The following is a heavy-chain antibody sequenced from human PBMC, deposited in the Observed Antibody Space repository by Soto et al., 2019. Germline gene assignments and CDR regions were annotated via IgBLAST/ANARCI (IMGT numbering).Heavy chain of an antibody. CDR3: ARFAAYYDILTGLHVGNYFDY. J-gene: IGHJ4*02. CDR2: INHSGST. CDR1: GGSFSGYY. V-gene: IGHV4-34*01. Sequence: SETLSLTCAVYGGSFSGYYWSWIRQPPGKGLEWIGEINHSGSTNYNPSLKSRVTISVDTSKNQFSLKLSSVTAADTAVYYCARFAAYYDILTGLHVGNYFDYWGQGTLVTVSS. D-gene: IGHD3-9*01.